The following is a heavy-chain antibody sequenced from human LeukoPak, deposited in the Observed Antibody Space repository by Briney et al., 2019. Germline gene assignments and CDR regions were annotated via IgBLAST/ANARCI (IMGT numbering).Heavy chain of an antibody. CDR2: IKSKTDGGTT. CDR1: GFTFSNAW. V-gene: IGHV3-15*01. Sequence: GGSLRLSCAASGFTFSNAWMSWVRQAPGKGLEWVGRIKSKTDGGTTDYAAPVKGRFTISRDDSKNTLYLQMNSLKTEVTAVYYCTTTYYDFWSGYYPDFDYWGQGTLATVSS. J-gene: IGHJ4*02. D-gene: IGHD3-3*01. CDR3: TTTYYDFWSGYYPDFDY.